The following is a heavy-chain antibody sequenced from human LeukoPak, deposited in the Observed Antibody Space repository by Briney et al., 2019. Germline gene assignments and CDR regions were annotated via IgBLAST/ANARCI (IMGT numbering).Heavy chain of an antibody. CDR3: AGASRSAYYYGMDV. D-gene: IGHD1-26*01. CDR2: INAGNGNT. V-gene: IGHV1-3*01. Sequence: ASVKVSCKASGYTLTSYAMHWVRQAPGQRLEWMGWINAGNGNTKYSQKFQGRVTITRDTSASTAYMELSSLRSEDTAVYYCAGASRSAYYYGMDVWGQGTTVTVSS. CDR1: GYTLTSYA. J-gene: IGHJ6*02.